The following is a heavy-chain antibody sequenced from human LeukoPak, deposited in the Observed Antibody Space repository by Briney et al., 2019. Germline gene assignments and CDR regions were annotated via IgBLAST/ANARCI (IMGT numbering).Heavy chain of an antibody. J-gene: IGHJ4*02. CDR3: AKSPRIAVASYYFDY. CDR1: GFTFSSYW. D-gene: IGHD6-19*01. V-gene: IGHV3-7*03. CDR2: IKQDGSER. Sequence: GGSLRLSCAASGFTFSSYWMSWVRQAPGKGLEWVANIKQDGSERYYVDSMKGRFTISRDNAKNSLYLQMNSLRAEDTAVYYCAKSPRIAVASYYFDYWGQGTLVTVSS.